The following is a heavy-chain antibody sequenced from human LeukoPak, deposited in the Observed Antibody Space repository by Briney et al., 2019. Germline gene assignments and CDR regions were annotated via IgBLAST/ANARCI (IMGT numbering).Heavy chain of an antibody. CDR3: AKDERQWLVRGAFDI. CDR1: GFTFSNYA. Sequence: GGALRLSCAASGFTFSNYAMHWVPQAAGKGLKSMAGISYDGSNKDYSDSVKGRFTISRDNSKNTLYLQMNTLGVEDTAVYYCAKDERQWLVRGAFDIWGQGTMVTVSS. CDR2: ISYDGSNK. V-gene: IGHV3-30*04. J-gene: IGHJ3*02. D-gene: IGHD6-19*01.